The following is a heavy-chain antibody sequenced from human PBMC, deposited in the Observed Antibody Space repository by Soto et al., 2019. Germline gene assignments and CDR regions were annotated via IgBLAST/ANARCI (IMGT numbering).Heavy chain of an antibody. V-gene: IGHV4-30-2*01. Sequence: QLQLLESGSRLVKPSQTLSLTCAVSGGSVNRGGYSWSWIRQTPGKGLEWLAYIYRTGHTIYNPSINSRDTISLDEPNNQFSLHLTSVTAADTAVYYCARSIVTPAAMFDHWGQGLLVTVSS. CDR3: ARSIVTPAAMFDH. D-gene: IGHD2-2*01. J-gene: IGHJ5*02. CDR2: IYRTGHT. CDR1: GGSVNRGGYS.